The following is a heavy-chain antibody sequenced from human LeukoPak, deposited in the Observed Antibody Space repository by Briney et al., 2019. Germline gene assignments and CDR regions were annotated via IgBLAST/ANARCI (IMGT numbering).Heavy chain of an antibody. CDR1: GFTFSSYG. Sequence: GGTLRLSCAASGFTFSSYGMSWVRQAPGKGLEWVSAISGSGGSTYYADSVKGRFTISRDNAKNSLYLQMNSLRAEDTAVYYCARVVCCYDFWSGYGYYMDVWGKGTTVTVSS. J-gene: IGHJ6*03. D-gene: IGHD3-3*01. V-gene: IGHV3-23*01. CDR2: ISGSGGST. CDR3: ARVVCCYDFWSGYGYYMDV.